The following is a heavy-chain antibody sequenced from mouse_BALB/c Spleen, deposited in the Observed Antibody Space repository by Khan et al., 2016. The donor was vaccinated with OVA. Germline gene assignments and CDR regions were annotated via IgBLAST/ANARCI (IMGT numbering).Heavy chain of an antibody. CDR3: ARRGKDYGRGALFAY. J-gene: IGHJ3*01. V-gene: IGHV2-2*02. Sequence: VQLQESGPGLVQPSQSLSITCTVSGFSLNNYSVHWVRQSPGKGLEWLGVIWSAGSTDYNAAFISRLTISKDNSRSQVFFKMNSLQPNDTAIYYCARRGKDYGRGALFAYWGQGTLVTVSA. CDR2: IWSAGST. CDR1: GFSLNNYS. D-gene: IGHD2-4*01.